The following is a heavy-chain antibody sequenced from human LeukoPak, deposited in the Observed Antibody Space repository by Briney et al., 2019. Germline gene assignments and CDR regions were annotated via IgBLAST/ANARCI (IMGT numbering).Heavy chain of an antibody. D-gene: IGHD3-10*01. Sequence: GGSLRLSWGSSGFTFSNYYMSWIRQAPGKGLAWVSYITTGNKVYYADSVRGRFTISRDNSKNTLYLQMNSLRADDTAVYYCAKDTTLIRGLIRGGAFDIWGQGTMVTVSS. CDR2: ITTGNKV. V-gene: IGHV3-11*01. CDR1: GFTFSNYY. J-gene: IGHJ3*02. CDR3: AKDTTLIRGLIRGGAFDI.